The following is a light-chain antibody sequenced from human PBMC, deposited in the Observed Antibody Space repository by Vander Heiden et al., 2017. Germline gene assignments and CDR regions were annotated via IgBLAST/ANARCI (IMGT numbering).Light chain of an antibody. CDR3: QQYVNSPLT. J-gene: IGKJ4*01. CDR2: GAS. CDR1: QSLTSTY. Sequence: EIVLTQSPGTLSLSPGERATLSCRARQSLTSTYLAWYQQKPGQAPRLLIYGASSRATGIPDRFSGSGSGTDFTLTISRLEPEDFAVYYCQQYVNSPLTFGGGTKVEIK. V-gene: IGKV3-20*01.